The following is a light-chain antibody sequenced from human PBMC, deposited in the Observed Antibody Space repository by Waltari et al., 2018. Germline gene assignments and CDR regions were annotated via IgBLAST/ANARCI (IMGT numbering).Light chain of an antibody. J-gene: IGLJ3*02. CDR2: TNN. CDR1: TSNIGSNT. V-gene: IGLV1-44*01. Sequence: SVLTPPPSASGTAGQRVPISCSGRTSNIGSNTVNWYQQLPGTAPKLLIYTNNQRPSVLPDRSTGSKLGPSASLTISGLQSEAEADYYCAVGDDSLSVPGFGGGTKVTVL. CDR3: AVGDDSLSVPG.